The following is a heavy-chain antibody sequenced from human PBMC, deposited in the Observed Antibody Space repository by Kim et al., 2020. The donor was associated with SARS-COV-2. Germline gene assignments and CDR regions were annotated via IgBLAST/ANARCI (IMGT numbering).Heavy chain of an antibody. CDR3: ARAGYCSGGNCFYGMDV. CDR2: IKHVGSEK. CDR1: GFTFSNYW. Sequence: GGSLRLSCAASGFTFSNYWMNWVRQAPGKGLGWVASIKHVGSEKNYGDSVKGRFTISRDNAKNTLYLQMDSLRGEDTAVYYCARAGYCSGGNCFYGMDVWGPGATVTVSS. J-gene: IGHJ6*02. D-gene: IGHD2-15*01. V-gene: IGHV3-7*04.